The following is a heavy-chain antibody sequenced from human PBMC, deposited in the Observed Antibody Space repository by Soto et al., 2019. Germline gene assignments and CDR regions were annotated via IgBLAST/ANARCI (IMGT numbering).Heavy chain of an antibody. J-gene: IGHJ4*02. V-gene: IGHV4-31*03. CDR1: GGSISSGGYY. D-gene: IGHD1-7*01. CDR3: ARVTAIGYNWNYWTNFDY. Sequence: SETLSLTCTVSGGSISSGGYYWSWIRQHPGKGLEWIGYIYYSGSTYYNPSLKSRVTISVDTSKNQFSLKLSSVTAADTAVYYCARVTAIGYNWNYWTNFDYWGQGTLVTVSS. CDR2: IYYSGST.